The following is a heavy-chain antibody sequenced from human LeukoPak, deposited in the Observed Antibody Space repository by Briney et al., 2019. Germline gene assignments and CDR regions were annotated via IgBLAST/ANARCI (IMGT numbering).Heavy chain of an antibody. D-gene: IGHD1-7*01. CDR1: GFTFDDYG. V-gene: IGHV3-20*04. CDR2: INWNGGST. Sequence: GGSLRLSCAASGFTFDDYGMSWVRQAPGKGLEWVSGINWNGGSTGYADSVKGRFTISRDNAKNSLYLQMNSLRAEDTALYYCARVELAPYYYYMDVWGKGTTVTVSS. J-gene: IGHJ6*03. CDR3: ARVELAPYYYYMDV.